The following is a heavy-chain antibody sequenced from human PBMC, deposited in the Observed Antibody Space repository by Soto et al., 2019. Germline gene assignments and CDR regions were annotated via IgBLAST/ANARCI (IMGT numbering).Heavy chain of an antibody. D-gene: IGHD6-6*01. CDR3: AKVPYSSSSYYFDY. CDR2: ISGSGGST. Sequence: PGGSLRLSCAASGFTFSSYAMSWVRQSPGKGLEWVSAISGSGGSTYYADSVKGRFTITRDNSKNTLYLQMNSLRAEDTAVYYCAKVPYSSSSYYFDYWGQGTLVTVSS. J-gene: IGHJ4*02. CDR1: GFTFSSYA. V-gene: IGHV3-23*01.